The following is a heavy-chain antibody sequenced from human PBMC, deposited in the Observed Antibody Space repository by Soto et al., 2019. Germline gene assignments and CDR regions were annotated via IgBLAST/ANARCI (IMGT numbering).Heavy chain of an antibody. CDR3: ARGSNRASPYYGMDV. Sequence: SGPTLVNPTQTLTLTCTFSGFSLSTSGMCVSWIRQPPGKALEWLALIDWDDDKYYSTSLKTRLTISKDTSKNQVVLTMTNMDPVDTATYYCARGSNRASPYYGMDVWGQGTTVTVSS. CDR2: IDWDDDK. J-gene: IGHJ6*02. CDR1: GFSLSTSGMC. V-gene: IGHV2-70*01.